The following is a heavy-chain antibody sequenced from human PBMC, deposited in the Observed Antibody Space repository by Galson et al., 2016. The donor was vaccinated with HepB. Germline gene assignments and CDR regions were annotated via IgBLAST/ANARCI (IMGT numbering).Heavy chain of an antibody. V-gene: IGHV1-18*01. CDR3: AREFYDSSGYYMGLDY. Sequence: SVKVSCKASGYTFISYGISWVRQAPGQGLEWMGWISTYNGNTNYAQKPQGRVTMTTDTSTSTAYMELRSLRSDDTAVYYCAREFYDSSGYYMGLDYWGQGTLVTVSS. CDR1: GYTFISYG. CDR2: ISTYNGNT. D-gene: IGHD3-22*01. J-gene: IGHJ4*02.